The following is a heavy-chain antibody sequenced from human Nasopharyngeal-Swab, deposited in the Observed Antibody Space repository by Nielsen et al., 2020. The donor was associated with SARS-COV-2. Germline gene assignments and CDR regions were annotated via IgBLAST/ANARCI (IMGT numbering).Heavy chain of an antibody. J-gene: IGHJ6*02. D-gene: IGHD3-3*01. Sequence: GGSLRLSCAASGFTFNNYNFNWVRQAPGKGLEWVSSISISSSYIYYADSVKGRFTISRDNAKNSFYLQMNSLRAEDTAVYYFARDGLDYDFWSAYFMDVWGQGTTVTVSS. CDR3: ARDGLDYDFWSAYFMDV. CDR2: ISISSSYI. V-gene: IGHV3-21*01. CDR1: GFTFNNYN.